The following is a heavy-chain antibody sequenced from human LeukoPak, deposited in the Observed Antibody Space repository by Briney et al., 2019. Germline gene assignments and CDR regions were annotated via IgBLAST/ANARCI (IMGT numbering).Heavy chain of an antibody. CDR1: GFTVSSNY. D-gene: IGHD3-22*01. Sequence: GGSLRLSCAASGFTVSSNYMSWVRQAPGKGLEWVAVISYDGSNKYYADSVKGRFTISRDNSKNTLYLQMNSLRAEDTAVYYCARSHDQSYYYDSSGYWSGFDYWGQGTLVTVSS. V-gene: IGHV3-30*03. CDR3: ARSHDQSYYYDSSGYWSGFDY. J-gene: IGHJ4*02. CDR2: ISYDGSNK.